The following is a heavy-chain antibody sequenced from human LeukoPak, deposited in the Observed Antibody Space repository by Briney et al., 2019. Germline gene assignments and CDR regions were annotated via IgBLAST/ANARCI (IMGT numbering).Heavy chain of an antibody. J-gene: IGHJ4*02. CDR3: ARDYPNSSRWYGGCDY. CDR2: INPNSCCT. V-gene: IGHV1-2*02. D-gene: IGHD6-19*01. CDR1: VYTFTGYY. Sequence: ASVKVSFKASVYTFTGYYMHWVRQAPGQGLAWMGWINPNSCCTNYAQKFQSRVTITRNTSISTAYMELSRLRSDDTAVYYCARDYPNSSRWYGGCDYWGQGTLVTVSS.